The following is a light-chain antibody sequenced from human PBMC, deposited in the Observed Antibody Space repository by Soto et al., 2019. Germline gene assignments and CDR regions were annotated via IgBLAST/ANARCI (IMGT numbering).Light chain of an antibody. V-gene: IGKV3-20*01. Sequence: EIVLTQSPGTLSFSPGERATLTCRASQSVSSSYLAWFQQKHGQAPRLLIYGASNRATGIPDRFSGSGSGTDLTITISRLEPEDFEVYYCQQYGSSPRTFGQGTKVDIK. CDR3: QQYGSSPRT. CDR1: QSVSSSY. J-gene: IGKJ1*01. CDR2: GAS.